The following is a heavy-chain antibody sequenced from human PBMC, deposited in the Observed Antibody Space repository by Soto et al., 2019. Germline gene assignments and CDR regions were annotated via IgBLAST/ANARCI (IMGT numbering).Heavy chain of an antibody. J-gene: IGHJ4*02. CDR3: AKEYCSGGSCYWSDY. D-gene: IGHD2-15*01. Sequence: QVQLVESGGGVVQPGRSLRLSCEASGFTFSSYGMHWVRQAPGKGLEWVAVISYDGSNKYYADSVKGRFTISRDNSKNTLYLQMNSLRAEDTAVYYCAKEYCSGGSCYWSDYWGQGTLVTVSS. CDR1: GFTFSSYG. V-gene: IGHV3-30*18. CDR2: ISYDGSNK.